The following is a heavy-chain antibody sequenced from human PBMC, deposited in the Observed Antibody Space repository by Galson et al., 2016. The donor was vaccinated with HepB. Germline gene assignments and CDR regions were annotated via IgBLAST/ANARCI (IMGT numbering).Heavy chain of an antibody. Sequence: SVKVSCKASGYTFSRLALNWVRQAPGQGPGWMGWIHTNTGNPTYAQGFTGRFVFSLDTSVTTTYLQINDLKAEDTALYYCARARSGGRDLFDYWGQGTLVTVST. CDR2: IHTNTGNP. D-gene: IGHD3-10*01. V-gene: IGHV7-4-1*02. CDR1: GYTFSRLA. J-gene: IGHJ4*02. CDR3: ARARSGGRDLFDY.